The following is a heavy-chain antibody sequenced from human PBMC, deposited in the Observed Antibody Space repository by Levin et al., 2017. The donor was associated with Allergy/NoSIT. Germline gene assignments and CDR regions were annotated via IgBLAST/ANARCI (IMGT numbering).Heavy chain of an antibody. CDR3: ARGDGSSWLLYYGMDV. Sequence: ASVKVSCKASGYTFTSYDINWVRQATGQGLEWMGWMNPNSGNTGYAQKFQGRVTMTRNTSISTAYMELSSLRSEDTAVYYCARGDGSSWLLYYGMDVWGQGTTVTVSS. D-gene: IGHD6-13*01. CDR1: GYTFTSYD. V-gene: IGHV1-8*01. CDR2: MNPNSGNT. J-gene: IGHJ6*02.